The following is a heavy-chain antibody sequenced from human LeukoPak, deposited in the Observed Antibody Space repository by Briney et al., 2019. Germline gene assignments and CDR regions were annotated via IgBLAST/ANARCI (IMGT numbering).Heavy chain of an antibody. CDR2: ISNDGNNK. D-gene: IGHD3-10*01. V-gene: IGHV3-30*04. J-gene: IGHJ4*02. Sequence: GGSLRLSCAASGFSFNSYPMHWVRQAPGKGLEWVAIISNDGNNKYYADSVKGRFTISRDNSNNTLSLQMNGLRVEDTAVYYCARPDDSESFYRANHYWGRGTLVTVS. CDR3: ARPDDSESFYRANHY. CDR1: GFSFNSYP.